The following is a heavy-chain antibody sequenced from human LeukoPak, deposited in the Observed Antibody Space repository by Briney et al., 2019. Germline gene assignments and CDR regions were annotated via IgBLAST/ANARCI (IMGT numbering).Heavy chain of an antibody. CDR2: IYTSGST. Sequence: SETLSLTCTVSGASMSSGSYYWSWIRQPAGKGLEWIGRIYTSGSTYYNPSLNSRVTMSVDTSNNLFSLKLTSVTAADTAVYYCARDSYYYDTRGYYQLDHWGQGTLVTVSS. CDR1: GASMSSGSYY. J-gene: IGHJ4*02. V-gene: IGHV4-61*02. D-gene: IGHD3-22*01. CDR3: ARDSYYYDTRGYYQLDH.